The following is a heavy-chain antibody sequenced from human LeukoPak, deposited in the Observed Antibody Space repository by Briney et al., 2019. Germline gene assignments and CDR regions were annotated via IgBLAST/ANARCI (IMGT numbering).Heavy chain of an antibody. J-gene: IGHJ4*02. Sequence: GGSLRLSCAASGFTFDDYAMHWVRQAPGKGLEWVSGISWNSGSIGYADSVKGRFTISRDNAKNSLYLQMNSLRAEDTALYYCAKDFDYWGQGTLVTVSS. CDR3: AKDFDY. V-gene: IGHV3-9*01. CDR1: GFTFDDYA. CDR2: ISWNSGSI.